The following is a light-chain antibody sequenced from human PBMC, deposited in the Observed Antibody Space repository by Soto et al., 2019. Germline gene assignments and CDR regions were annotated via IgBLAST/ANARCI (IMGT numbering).Light chain of an antibody. CDR2: DVS. CDR1: QSISSW. Sequence: DIQMTQSPSTLSASVGDRVTITCRASQSISSWLAWYQQKPGKAPKLLIYDVSSLESGVPSRFSGSGSGTEFTLTISSLQPDDFVTYYCQHYTSYSLTFGQGTKLEIK. V-gene: IGKV1-5*01. CDR3: QHYTSYSLT. J-gene: IGKJ2*01.